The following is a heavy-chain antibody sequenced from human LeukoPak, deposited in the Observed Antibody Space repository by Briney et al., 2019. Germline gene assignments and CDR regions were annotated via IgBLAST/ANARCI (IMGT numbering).Heavy chain of an antibody. J-gene: IGHJ4*02. V-gene: IGHV5-51*01. CDR2: IYPGDSDT. D-gene: IGHD6-19*01. CDR1: GYSFTTHW. CDR3: ARRSGWYLFDY. Sequence: GESLKISCKASGYSFTTHWIGWVRQMPGKGLGWMGIIYPGDSDTRYSPSFQGHVTISADKSISTAYLQWSSLKASDTAMYYCARRSGWYLFDYWGQGTLVTVSS.